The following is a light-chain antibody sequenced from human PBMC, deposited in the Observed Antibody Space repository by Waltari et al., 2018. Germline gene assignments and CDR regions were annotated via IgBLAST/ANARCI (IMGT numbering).Light chain of an antibody. Sequence: SYELTQALSVSVAQGQTARITCGGHNIGRRNVHWYQLQPGQAPVLVIYRDRNRPSGIPERFSGSNSLNTATLTISRAQVGDEGDYFCQVWDSTNVLFGGGTKLTVL. CDR2: RDR. J-gene: IGLJ2*01. CDR1: NIGRRN. V-gene: IGLV3-9*01. CDR3: QVWDSTNVL.